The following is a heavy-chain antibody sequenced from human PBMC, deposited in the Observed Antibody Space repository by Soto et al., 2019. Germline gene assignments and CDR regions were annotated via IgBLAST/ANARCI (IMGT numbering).Heavy chain of an antibody. CDR2: IYYTGST. V-gene: IGHV4-59*13. D-gene: IGHD3-3*01. CDR3: ARSYPNTIFGVVPSRGLDV. Sequence: PSETLSLTCIVSGGSISSNCWSWIRQPPGKGLEWIGYIYYTGSTNFNPSLKNRVIISVDTSKNQFSLKLSSVTAADTAVYYCARSYPNTIFGVVPSRGLDVWGQGTTVTVSS. CDR1: GGSISSNC. J-gene: IGHJ6*02.